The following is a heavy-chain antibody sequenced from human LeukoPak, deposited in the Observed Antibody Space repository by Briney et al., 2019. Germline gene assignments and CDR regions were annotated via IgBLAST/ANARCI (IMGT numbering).Heavy chain of an antibody. V-gene: IGHV4-4*09. CDR2: IHTSGST. D-gene: IGHD3-22*01. J-gene: IGHJ6*03. CDR3: ARNGRDSSGRYYYYYMDV. Sequence: SETLSLTCTVSGGSISSYYWSWIRQPPGKGLEWIGYIHTSGSTNYNPSLKSRVTISVDTSKNQFSLKLSSVTAADTAVYYCARNGRDSSGRYYYYYMDVWGKGTTVTVSS. CDR1: GGSISSYY.